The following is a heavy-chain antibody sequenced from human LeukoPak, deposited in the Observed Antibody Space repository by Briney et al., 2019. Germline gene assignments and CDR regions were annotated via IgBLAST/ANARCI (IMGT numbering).Heavy chain of an antibody. V-gene: IGHV3-74*01. CDR3: AELGITMIGGV. D-gene: IGHD3-10*02. CDR2: INSDGSST. Sequence: GGSLRLSCAASGFTFSSHWMHWVRQVPGKGLVWVSRINSDGSSTSYADSVKGRFTISRDNAKNSLYLQMNSLRAEDTAVYYCAELGITMIGGVWGKGTTVTISS. CDR1: GFTFSSHW. J-gene: IGHJ6*04.